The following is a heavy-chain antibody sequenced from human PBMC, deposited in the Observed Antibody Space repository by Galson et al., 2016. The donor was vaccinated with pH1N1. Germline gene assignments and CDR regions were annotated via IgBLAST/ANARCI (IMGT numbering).Heavy chain of an antibody. CDR3: AKVTGYLYGYVDY. D-gene: IGHD5-18*01. J-gene: IGHJ4*02. V-gene: IGHV3-9*01. CDR2: ISWNSGSI. CDR1: GFTFDAFA. Sequence: LRLSCAASGFTFDAFAMHWVRQAPGKGLEWVSGISWNSGSIGYADSVKGRFTISRDNAKNSLYLQMNSLRAEDTALYYCAKVTGYLYGYVDYWGQGTLVTVSS.